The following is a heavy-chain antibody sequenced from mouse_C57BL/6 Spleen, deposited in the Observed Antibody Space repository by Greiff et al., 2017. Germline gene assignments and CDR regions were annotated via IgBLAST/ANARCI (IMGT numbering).Heavy chain of an antibody. D-gene: IGHD4-1*01. Sequence: EVMLVESGGGLVKPGGSLKLSCAASGFTFSDYGMHWVRQAPEKGLEWVAYISSGSSTIYYADTVKGRFTISRDNAKNTLFLQMTSLRSEDTAMYYCASEANWDYFDYWGQGTTLTVSS. V-gene: IGHV5-17*01. J-gene: IGHJ2*01. CDR2: ISSGSSTI. CDR3: ASEANWDYFDY. CDR1: GFTFSDYG.